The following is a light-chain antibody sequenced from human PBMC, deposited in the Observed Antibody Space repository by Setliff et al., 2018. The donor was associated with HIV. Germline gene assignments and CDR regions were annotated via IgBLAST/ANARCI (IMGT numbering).Light chain of an antibody. CDR3: SSYGDSPYV. Sequence: QSVLTQPASVSGSPGQSITISCTGTSSDVGGYNYVSWYQQHPGNAPKLIIYDVSNRPAGVSNRFSGSKSGNAASLTISGLQAEDEADYYCSSYGDSPYVFGTGTKVTVL. CDR1: SSDVGGYNY. J-gene: IGLJ1*01. CDR2: DVS. V-gene: IGLV2-14*03.